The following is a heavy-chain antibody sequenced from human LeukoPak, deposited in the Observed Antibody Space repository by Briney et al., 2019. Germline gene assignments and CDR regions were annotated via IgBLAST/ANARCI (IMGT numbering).Heavy chain of an antibody. Sequence: SETLSLTCTVSGGSISSGYYWGWIRQPPGKGLEWIGSIYHSGSTYYNPSLKSRVTISADTSKNQFSLKLSSVTAADTAMYYCANHAVTSTWFFDLWGRGTLVTVSS. J-gene: IGHJ2*01. CDR3: ANHAVTSTWFFDL. V-gene: IGHV4-38-2*02. CDR1: GGSISSGYY. D-gene: IGHD4-17*01. CDR2: IYHSGST.